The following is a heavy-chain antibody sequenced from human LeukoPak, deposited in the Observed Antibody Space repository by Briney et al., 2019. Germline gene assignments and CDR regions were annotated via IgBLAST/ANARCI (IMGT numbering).Heavy chain of an antibody. D-gene: IGHD6-19*01. CDR2: IYYSGRI. Sequence: SDTLSLTCAVSGDSINSNYWWGWIRQPPGKGLEWIGYIYYSGRIYQNPSLQSRLSMSVDMSKNEFSLSLTSVTAVDTAIYFCVRPDTGGWYYPSWGQGTLVTVSS. CDR1: GDSINSNYW. V-gene: IGHV4-28*05. J-gene: IGHJ5*02. CDR3: VRPDTGGWYYPS.